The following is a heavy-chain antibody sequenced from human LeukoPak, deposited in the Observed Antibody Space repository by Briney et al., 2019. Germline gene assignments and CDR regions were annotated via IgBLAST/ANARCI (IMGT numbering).Heavy chain of an antibody. Sequence: GGSLRLSCAASGFTFSSYAMHWVRQAPGKGLEWVAVISYDGSNKYYADSEKGRFTISRDNSKNTLYLQMNSLRAEDTAVYYCARSSSSWYNYFDYWGQGTLVTVSS. D-gene: IGHD6-13*01. V-gene: IGHV3-30*01. CDR3: ARSSSSWYNYFDY. CDR1: GFTFSSYA. CDR2: ISYDGSNK. J-gene: IGHJ4*02.